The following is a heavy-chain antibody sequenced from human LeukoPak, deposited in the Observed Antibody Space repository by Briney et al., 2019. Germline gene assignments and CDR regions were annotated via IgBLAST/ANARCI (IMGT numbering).Heavy chain of an antibody. CDR2: ISSSSSYI. J-gene: IGHJ4*02. Sequence: GGSLRLSCAASGFTFSSYSMNWVRQAPGKGLEWVSSISSSSSYIYYADSVKGRFTISRDSSKNTLFLQMNGLRAEDTALYYCAKDSLTGLFLGPPDYWGQGTLVTVSS. V-gene: IGHV3-21*01. CDR1: GFTFSSYS. CDR3: AKDSLTGLFLGPPDY. D-gene: IGHD1-1*01.